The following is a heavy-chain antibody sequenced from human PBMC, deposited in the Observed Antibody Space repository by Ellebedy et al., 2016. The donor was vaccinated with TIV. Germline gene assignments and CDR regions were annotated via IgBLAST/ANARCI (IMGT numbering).Heavy chain of an antibody. CDR2: IYYTGSA. CDR1: GGSISSFY. V-gene: IGHV4-59*08. CDR3: AGGFGATNLDY. J-gene: IGHJ4*02. Sequence: SETLSLTXTVSGGSISSFYWSWVRQPLGKGLEWIGYIYYTGSADYNPSLQSRVTISLDTSKKQFSLKLRSVTAADTAVYYCAGGFGATNLDYWGQGTLVSVSS. D-gene: IGHD3-10*01.